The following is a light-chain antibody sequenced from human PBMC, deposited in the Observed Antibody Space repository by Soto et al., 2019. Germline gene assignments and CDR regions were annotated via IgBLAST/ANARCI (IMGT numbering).Light chain of an antibody. CDR2: AAS. CDR1: QTISIY. CDR3: QQSYTTPT. V-gene: IGKV1-39*01. Sequence: DIQLTQSPSSLSASVGDRVTIACRASQTISIYLNWYQHKPGKAPKLLIYAASNLQSGVPSRFSGSGSGTDFTLTISSLQPEDFATYYCQQSYTTPTFGQGTRVEFK. J-gene: IGKJ1*01.